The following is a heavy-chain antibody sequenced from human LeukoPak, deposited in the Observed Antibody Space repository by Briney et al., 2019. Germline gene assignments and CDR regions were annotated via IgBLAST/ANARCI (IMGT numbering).Heavy chain of an antibody. CDR3: ARERGYYYGSGSYSWFDP. CDR2: IYYSGST. Sequence: WETLSLPCTVSGDFIGSSRYYWGWIRQPPGKGLEWIGSIYYSGSTYYNPSLKSRVTISVDTSKNQFSLKLSSVTAADTAVYYCARERGYYYGSGSYSWFDPWGQGTLVTVSS. J-gene: IGHJ5*02. CDR1: GDFIGSSRYY. D-gene: IGHD3-10*01. V-gene: IGHV4-39*07.